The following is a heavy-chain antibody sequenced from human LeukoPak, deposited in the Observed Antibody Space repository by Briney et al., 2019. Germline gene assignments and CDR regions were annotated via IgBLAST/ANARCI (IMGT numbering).Heavy chain of an antibody. Sequence: GGSLRLSCAASGFTFSSYAMSWVRQAPGKGLEWVSAISGSGGSTYYADSVKGRFTISRGNSKNTLYLQMNSLRAEDTAVYYCAKDRRGSGSPQVSDYWGQGTLVTVS. CDR3: AKDRRGSGSPQVSDY. CDR2: ISGSGGST. V-gene: IGHV3-23*01. CDR1: GFTFSSYA. D-gene: IGHD1-26*01. J-gene: IGHJ4*02.